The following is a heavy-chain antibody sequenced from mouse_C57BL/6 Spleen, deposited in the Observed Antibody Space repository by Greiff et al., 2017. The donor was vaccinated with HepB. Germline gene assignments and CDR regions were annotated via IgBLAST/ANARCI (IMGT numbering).Heavy chain of an antibody. CDR1: GFTFSDYY. V-gene: IGHV5-12*01. J-gene: IGHJ4*01. Sequence: EVHLVESGGGLVQPGGSLKLSCAASGFTFSDYYMYWVRQTPEKRLEWVAYISNGGGSTYYPDTVKGRFTISRDNAKNTLYLQMSRLKSEDTAMYYCARAYYSNFYAMDYWGQGTSVTVSS. CDR2: ISNGGGST. D-gene: IGHD2-5*01. CDR3: ARAYYSNFYAMDY.